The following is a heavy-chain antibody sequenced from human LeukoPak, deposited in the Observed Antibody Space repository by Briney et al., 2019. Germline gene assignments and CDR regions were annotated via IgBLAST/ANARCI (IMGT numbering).Heavy chain of an antibody. CDR1: GGSISSYY. D-gene: IGHD5-18*01. CDR3: ARHKDAAMVTTFDF. Sequence: SETLSLTCTVSGGSISSYYWSWIRQPPGKGLEWSGYIYYSGSTNYNPSLKSRVTISVDTSKNQFSLKLSSVPAADTAVYSCARHKDAAMVTTFDFWGQGTLVTVSS. V-gene: IGHV4-59*08. CDR2: IYYSGST. J-gene: IGHJ4*02.